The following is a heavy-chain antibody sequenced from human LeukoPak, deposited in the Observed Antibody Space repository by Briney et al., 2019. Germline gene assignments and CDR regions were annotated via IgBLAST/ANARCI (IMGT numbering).Heavy chain of an antibody. D-gene: IGHD2-2*02. J-gene: IGHJ4*02. V-gene: IGHV4-34*01. CDR3: ARRGNCSSTSCYTGRRAYFDY. CDR1: GGSFSGYY. CDR2: INHSGST. Sequence: PSETLSLTCAVYGGSFSGYYWSWIRQPPGKGLEWIGEINHSGSTNYNPSLKSRVTISVDTSKNQFSLKLSSMTAADTAVYYCARRGNCSSTSCYTGRRAYFDYWGQGTLVTVSS.